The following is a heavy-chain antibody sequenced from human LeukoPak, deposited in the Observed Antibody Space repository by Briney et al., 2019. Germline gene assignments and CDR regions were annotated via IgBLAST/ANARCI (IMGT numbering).Heavy chain of an antibody. CDR2: IYSDNT. CDR3: ARHTYDSLTGSEDAFDI. D-gene: IGHD3-9*01. J-gene: IGHJ3*02. CDR1: GFTVSSNS. Sequence: GGSLRLSCTVSGFTVSSNSMSWVRQAPGKGLEWVSFIYSDNTHYSDSVKGRFTISRDNSKNTLYLQMNSLRAEDTAVYYCARHTYDSLTGSEDAFDIWGQGTMVTISS. V-gene: IGHV3-66*04.